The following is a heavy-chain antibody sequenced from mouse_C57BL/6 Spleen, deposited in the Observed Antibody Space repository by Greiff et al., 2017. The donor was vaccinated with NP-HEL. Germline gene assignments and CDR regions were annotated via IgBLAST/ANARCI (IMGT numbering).Heavy chain of an antibody. V-gene: IGHV1-69*01. D-gene: IGHD1-1*01. J-gene: IGHJ2*01. CDR1: GYTFTSYW. Sequence: QVQLQQPGAELVMPGASVKLSCKASGYTFTSYWMHWVKQRPGQGLEWIGEIDPSDSYTNYNQKFKGKSTLTVDKSSSTAYMQLSSLTSEDSAVYYCARRVTVALFDCWGQGTTLTVSS. CDR3: ARRVTVALFDC. CDR2: IDPSDSYT.